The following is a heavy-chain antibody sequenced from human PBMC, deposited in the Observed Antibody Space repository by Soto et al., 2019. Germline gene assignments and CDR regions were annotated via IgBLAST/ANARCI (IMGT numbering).Heavy chain of an antibody. CDR3: ARALAAAGL. CDR1: GYTFTSHY. D-gene: IGHD6-25*01. V-gene: IGHV1-46*01. CDR2: INPYGGST. J-gene: IGHJ4*02. Sequence: QVQLVQSGAEVKKPGASVKVSCKASGYTFTSHYIHWVRQAPGQGLEWMAIINPYGGSTNYAQKFRGRVTLTMDTSTSTVYMAVSSLGSEDTAVYYCARALAAAGLWGQGTLVTVSS.